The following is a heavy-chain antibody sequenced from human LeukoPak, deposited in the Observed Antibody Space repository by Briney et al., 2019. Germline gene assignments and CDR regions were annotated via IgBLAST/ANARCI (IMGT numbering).Heavy chain of an antibody. Sequence: ASVKVSCKASGYTFTGYYMHWVRQAPGQGLEWMGWINPNSGGTNYAQKFQGRVTMTRDTSISTAYMELSRLRSDDTAVYYCAREVGAAGGDAFDIWGQGTMVTVSS. CDR2: INPNSGGT. D-gene: IGHD1-26*01. J-gene: IGHJ3*02. V-gene: IGHV1-2*02. CDR1: GYTFTGYY. CDR3: AREVGAAGGDAFDI.